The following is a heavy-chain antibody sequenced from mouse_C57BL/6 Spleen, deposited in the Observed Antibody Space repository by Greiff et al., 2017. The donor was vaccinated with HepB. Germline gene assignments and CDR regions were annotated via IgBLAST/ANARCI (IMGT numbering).Heavy chain of an antibody. CDR1: GYTFTSYW. V-gene: IGHV1-64*01. CDR2: IHPNSGST. J-gene: IGHJ4*01. D-gene: IGHD1-1*01. CDR3: ARGPYYYGSSYVGYAMDY. Sequence: QVQLKQPGAELVKPGASVKLSCKASGYTFTSYWMHWVKQRPGQGLEWIGMIHPNSGSTNYNEKFKSKATLTVDKSSSTAYMQLSSLTSEDSAVYYCARGPYYYGSSYVGYAMDYWGQGTSVTVSS.